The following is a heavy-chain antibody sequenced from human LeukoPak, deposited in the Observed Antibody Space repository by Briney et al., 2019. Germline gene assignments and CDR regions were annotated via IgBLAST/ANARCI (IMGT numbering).Heavy chain of an antibody. CDR1: GDSISSSSCY. CDR2: IYYTGAT. V-gene: IGHV4-39*01. D-gene: IGHD3-10*01. J-gene: IGHJ4*02. Sequence: PSETLSLTCTVSGDSISSSSCYWGWIRQPPGEGLEWIGIIYYTGATYYNPSLKSRVTISVDTSKNQFSLKLSSVTAADTAVYYCARRGRGYYFDYWGQGTLVTVSS. CDR3: ARRGRGYYFDY.